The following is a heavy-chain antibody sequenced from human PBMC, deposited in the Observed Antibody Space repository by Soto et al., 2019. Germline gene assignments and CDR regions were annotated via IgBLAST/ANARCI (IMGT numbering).Heavy chain of an antibody. J-gene: IGHJ4*02. CDR1: GFPFSSYS. CDR2: ISGSGGST. CDR3: ANTPLYSSSWYSF. Sequence: GGSLSLSCAASGFPFSSYSMSWVRQAPGKGLEWVSAISGSGGSTYYADSVKGRFTISRDNSKNTLYLQMNSLRAEDTAVYYCANTPLYSSSWYSFWGQGTLVTVSS. V-gene: IGHV3-23*01. D-gene: IGHD6-13*01.